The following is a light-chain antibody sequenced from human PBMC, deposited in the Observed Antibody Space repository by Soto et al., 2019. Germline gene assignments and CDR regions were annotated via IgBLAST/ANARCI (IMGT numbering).Light chain of an antibody. Sequence: QSALTQPASVSGSPGQSIPISCTGTSSDVGGYHYLSGYQQHPGKAPRVMFSEVRNRPSGVSNRFACSKSGNTASLTISGLHAEEEDNYCCSSYTASGTPVFGGGTKLTVL. CDR1: SSDVGGYHY. CDR3: SSYTASGTPV. J-gene: IGLJ3*02. CDR2: EVR. V-gene: IGLV2-14*01.